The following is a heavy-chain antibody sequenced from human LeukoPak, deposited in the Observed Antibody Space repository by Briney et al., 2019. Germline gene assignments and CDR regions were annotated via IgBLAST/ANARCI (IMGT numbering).Heavy chain of an antibody. V-gene: IGHV1-2*02. J-gene: IGHJ4*02. CDR1: GYTFTDSY. D-gene: IGHD2-15*01. CDR3: ARELARWELPDY. CDR2: INPNSGGT. Sequence: ASVKVSCKASGYTFTDSYIDWVRQAPGQGLEWMGWINPNSGGTNYAQKFQGRVTMTRDTSISTAYMDLSRLRSDDTAVYYCARELARWELPDYWGQGTLVTVSS.